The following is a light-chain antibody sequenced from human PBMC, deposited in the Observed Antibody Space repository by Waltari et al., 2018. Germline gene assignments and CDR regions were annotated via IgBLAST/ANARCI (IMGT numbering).Light chain of an antibody. Sequence: DIVMTQSPDSVAVSLGERATIHCRSSQNILSSSDNKNYLVWYQQKPGQPPKLLISWASTRESGVPDRFSGSGSGTDFTLTISSLQAEDVAVYYCQQCYHLPSFGAGTRVEIK. CDR3: QQCYHLPS. V-gene: IGKV4-1*01. CDR1: QNILSSSDNKNY. CDR2: WAS. J-gene: IGKJ4*01.